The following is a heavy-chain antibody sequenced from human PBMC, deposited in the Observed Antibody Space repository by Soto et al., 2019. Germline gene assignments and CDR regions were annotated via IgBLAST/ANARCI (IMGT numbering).Heavy chain of an antibody. CDR1: GYTFNKYG. V-gene: IGHV1-18*01. J-gene: IGHJ3*01. Sequence: QAQLVQSGSEVKRPGASVKVSCKASGYTFNKYGFNWARQAPGQGLEWMGRISAFNDYTNLAQKFQGRITLTTDASTNTAYMELQILRSDDTAMYYCARGRGVVIPAGTPDAFDVWGQGTMVTVSS. CDR2: ISAFNDYT. CDR3: ARGRGVVIPAGTPDAFDV. D-gene: IGHD6-13*01.